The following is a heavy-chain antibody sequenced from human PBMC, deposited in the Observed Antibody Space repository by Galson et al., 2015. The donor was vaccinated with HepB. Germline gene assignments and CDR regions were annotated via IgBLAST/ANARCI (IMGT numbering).Heavy chain of an antibody. CDR3: VRTQYYFDY. D-gene: IGHD4-11*01. Sequence: SLRLSCAASGFTFSSYTMGWVRQAPGKGLEWVSGIKGGGDTYYADSVKGRFSISRDNSENTLYLQMNSLRAEDTAVYYCVRTQYYFDYWGQGILVTVSS. CDR1: GFTFSSYT. CDR2: IKGGGDT. V-gene: IGHV3-23*01. J-gene: IGHJ4*02.